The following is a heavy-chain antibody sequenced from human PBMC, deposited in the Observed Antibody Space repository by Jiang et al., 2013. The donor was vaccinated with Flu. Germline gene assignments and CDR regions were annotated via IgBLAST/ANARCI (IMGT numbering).Heavy chain of an antibody. V-gene: IGHV1-69*04. J-gene: IGHJ6*02. CDR3: ARDEGMDV. CDR1: AGTFNNYA. Sequence: SGAEVKKPGSSVKVSCKAPAGTFNNYAITWVRQAPGRGLEWMGRIIPIVGLTNYAQKFQGRFTITADSSTSTAYMELSSLRSEDTAVYYCARDEGMDVWGQGTTGHRSP. CDR2: IIPIVGLT.